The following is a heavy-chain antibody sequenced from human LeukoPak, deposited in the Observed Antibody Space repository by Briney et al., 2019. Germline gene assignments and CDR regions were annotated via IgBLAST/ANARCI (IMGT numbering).Heavy chain of an antibody. J-gene: IGHJ4*02. CDR1: GGSISSSSYY. CDR2: IYYSGST. CDR3: ARRGN. Sequence: SETLCLTCTVSGGSISSSSYYWGWIRQPPGKGLEWIGSIYYSGSTYYNPSLKSRVTISVDTSKNQFSLKLSSVTAADTAVYYCARRGNLGQGTLVTVSS. V-gene: IGHV4-39*01. D-gene: IGHD3-16*01.